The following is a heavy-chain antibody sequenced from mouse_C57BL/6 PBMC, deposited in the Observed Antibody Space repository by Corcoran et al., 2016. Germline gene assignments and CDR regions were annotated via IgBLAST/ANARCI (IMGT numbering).Heavy chain of an antibody. CDR1: GYTFTDYY. J-gene: IGHJ4*01. D-gene: IGHD1-1*02. CDR3: ARFDYVYAMDY. Sequence: EVQLQQSGPELVKPGASVKISCKASGYTFTDYYMNWVKQSHGKSLEWIGDINPNNGGTSYNQKFKGKATLTVDKSSSTAYMELRSLTSEDSAVYYCARFDYVYAMDYWGQGTSVTVSA. CDR2: INPNNGGT. V-gene: IGHV1-26*01.